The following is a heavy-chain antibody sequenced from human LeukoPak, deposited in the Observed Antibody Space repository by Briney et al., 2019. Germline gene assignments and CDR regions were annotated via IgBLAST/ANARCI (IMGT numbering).Heavy chain of an antibody. CDR2: IYPGDSDT. CDR1: GYSFTSSW. V-gene: IGHV5-51*01. D-gene: IGHD1-26*01. CDR3: ARGYVGATGGGYYFDY. J-gene: IGHJ4*02. Sequence: GESLKISCKGSGYSFTSSWIAWVRQLPGKGLEWMGIIYPGDSDTRYSPSFQGQVTISADKSISTAYLQWSSLKASDTAIYYCARGYVGATGGGYYFDYWGQGTLVTVSS.